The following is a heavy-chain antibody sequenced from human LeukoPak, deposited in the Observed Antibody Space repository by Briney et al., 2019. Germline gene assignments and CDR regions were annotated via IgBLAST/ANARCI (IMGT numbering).Heavy chain of an antibody. V-gene: IGHV4-4*02. Sequence: PSGTLSLTCAVSGDSISSNKWWHWVRQAPGKGLEWIGEVYRSGTANYNPSLKNRVTISVDKFKNQFSLNLRSVTAADTAVYYCARDSGWHSDSWGQGTLVTVSS. CDR3: ARDSGWHSDS. CDR1: GDSISSNKW. J-gene: IGHJ5*01. D-gene: IGHD6-19*01. CDR2: VYRSGTA.